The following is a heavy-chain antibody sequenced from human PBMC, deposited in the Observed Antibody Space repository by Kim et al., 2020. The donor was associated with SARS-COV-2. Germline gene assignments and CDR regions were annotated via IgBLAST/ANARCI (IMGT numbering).Heavy chain of an antibody. CDR2: IGAYNGMS. Sequence: ASVKVSCKASGYTFAAYGISWVQQARGQGLQWMGGIGAYNGMSDYGQTFHDRITMTTDISSSTAYLEVRSLRSDDTAIYFCARGGRGDHFYNGMDVWGQGTAVIVSS. CDR1: GYTFAAYG. CDR3: ARGGRGDHFYNGMDV. V-gene: IGHV1-18*01. J-gene: IGHJ6*02. D-gene: IGHD2-21*02.